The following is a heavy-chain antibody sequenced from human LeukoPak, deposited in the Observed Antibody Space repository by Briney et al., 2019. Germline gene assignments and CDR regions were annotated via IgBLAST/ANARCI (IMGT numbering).Heavy chain of an antibody. CDR1: GFTFSRYA. V-gene: IGHV3-23*01. J-gene: IGHJ4*02. CDR3: AKDLAIAVAGNGYFDY. Sequence: PRGSLRLSCAASGFTFSRYAMSWVRQAPGKGLEWVSAISGSGGSTYYADSVKGRFTISRDNSKNTLYPQMNSLRAEDTAVYYCAKDLAIAVAGNGYFDYWGQGTLVTVSS. CDR2: ISGSGGST. D-gene: IGHD6-19*01.